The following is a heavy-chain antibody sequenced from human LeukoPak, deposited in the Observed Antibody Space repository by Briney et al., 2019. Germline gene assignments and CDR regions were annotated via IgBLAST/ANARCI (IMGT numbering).Heavy chain of an antibody. V-gene: IGHV1-69*06. J-gene: IGHJ4*02. Sequence: SVKVSCKASGYTFTSYDINWVRQAPGQGLEWMGGIIPIFGTANYAQKFQGRVTITADKSTSTAYMELSSLRSEDTAVYYRSYYYDSSGSPDYFDYWGQGTLVTVSS. CDR3: SYYYDSSGSPDYFDY. CDR2: IIPIFGTA. CDR1: GYTFTSYD. D-gene: IGHD3-22*01.